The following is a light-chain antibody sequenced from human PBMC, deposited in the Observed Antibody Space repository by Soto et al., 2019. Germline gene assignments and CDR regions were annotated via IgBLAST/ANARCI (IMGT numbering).Light chain of an antibody. Sequence: DIQMTQSPSSLSASVRDRVTISCRASQSISSHLNWYQQKPGKAPKLLIYAAFILQSGVPSRFSGNGSGTEFTLSISSLQPEDFATYYCQQYDSYSNTFGQGTKL. V-gene: IGKV1-39*01. CDR2: AAF. CDR3: QQYDSYSNT. J-gene: IGKJ2*01. CDR1: QSISSH.